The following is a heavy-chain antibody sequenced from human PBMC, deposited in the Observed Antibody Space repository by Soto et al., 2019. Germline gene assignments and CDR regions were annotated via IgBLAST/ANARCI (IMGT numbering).Heavy chain of an antibody. J-gene: IGHJ6*03. V-gene: IGHV3-23*01. Sequence: EVQLLESGGGLGQPGGSLRLSCVASGFSFSNSAMSWVRQAPGRGLEWVSTLGGSGHTTYYADSVKGRITISRNNSKHTLSRQMNSLTAADTAIYDCASLSLGTPVDYYCYIDVCAAWTTVPVSS. CDR1: GFSFSNSA. CDR3: ASLSLGTPVDYYCYIDV. D-gene: IGHD7-27*01. CDR2: LGGSGHTT.